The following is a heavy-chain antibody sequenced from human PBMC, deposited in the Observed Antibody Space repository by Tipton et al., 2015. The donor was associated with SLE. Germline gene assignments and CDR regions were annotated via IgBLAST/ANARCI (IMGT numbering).Heavy chain of an antibody. D-gene: IGHD3-3*01. J-gene: IGHJ6*03. CDR2: INHSGST. CDR1: GGSFSGYY. V-gene: IGHV4-34*01. CDR3: AREYYDFWSGYYGGNYYYMDV. Sequence: LRLSCAVYGGSFSGYYWSWIRQPPGKGLEWIGEINHSGSTNYNPSLKSRATISVDTSKNQFSLKLSSVTAADTAVYYCAREYYDFWSGYYGGNYYYMDVWGKGTTVTVSS.